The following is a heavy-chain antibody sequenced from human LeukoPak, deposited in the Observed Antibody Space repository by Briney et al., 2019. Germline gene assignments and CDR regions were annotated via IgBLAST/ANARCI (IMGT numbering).Heavy chain of an antibody. Sequence: GGSLRLSCAASGFTFSDYYMSWIRQAPGKGLEWVSYISSSGSTIYYADSVKGRFTISRDNAKNSLYLQMNSLRAEDTAVYYCAREAAYYDSSGYLNWFDPWGQGTLVTVSS. CDR1: GFTFSDYY. CDR3: AREAAYYDSSGYLNWFDP. J-gene: IGHJ5*02. CDR2: ISSSGSTI. D-gene: IGHD3-22*01. V-gene: IGHV3-11*01.